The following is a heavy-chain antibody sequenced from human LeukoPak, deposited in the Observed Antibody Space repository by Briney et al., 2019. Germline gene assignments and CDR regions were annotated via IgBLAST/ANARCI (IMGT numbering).Heavy chain of an antibody. CDR2: IIPIFGTA. CDR1: GGTFSSYA. D-gene: IGHD6-19*01. V-gene: IGHV1-69*13. CDR3: ARWEYSSGWYARFDY. J-gene: IGHJ4*02. Sequence: VKVSCKASGGTFSSYAISWVRQTPGQGLEWMGGIIPIFGTANYAQKFQGRVTITADESTSTAYMELSSLRSEDTAVYYCARWEYSSGWYARFDYWGQGTLVTVSS.